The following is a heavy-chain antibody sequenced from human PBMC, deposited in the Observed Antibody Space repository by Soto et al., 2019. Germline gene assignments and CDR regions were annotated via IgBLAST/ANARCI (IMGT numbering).Heavy chain of an antibody. D-gene: IGHD3-22*01. CDR3: ARGSGLGY. CDR2: IKQDGSER. V-gene: IGHV3-7*04. J-gene: IGHJ4*02. CDR1: GFTFSSYW. Sequence: EVQVVESGGGLVQPGGSLRLSCAASGFTFSSYWMSWVRQAPGKGLEWVANIKQDGSERNYVDSVKGRFTISRDNAKNSLYLQMNSLRDEDSAVYYCARGSGLGYWGQGTLVTVSS.